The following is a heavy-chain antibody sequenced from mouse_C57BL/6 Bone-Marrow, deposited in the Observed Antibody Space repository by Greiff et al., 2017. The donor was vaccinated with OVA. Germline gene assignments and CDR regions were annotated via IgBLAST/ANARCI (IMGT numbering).Heavy chain of an antibody. D-gene: IGHD2-2*01. CDR3: ASLLWLRRGFDY. J-gene: IGHJ2*01. CDR2: IYPGDGDT. Sequence: QVQLQQSGPELVKPGASVKISCKASGYAFSSSWMNWVKQRPGKGLEWIGRIYPGDGDTNYNGKFKGKATLTADKSSSTAYMQLSSLTSEDSAVYFCASLLWLRRGFDYWGQGTTLTVSS. CDR1: GYAFSSSW. V-gene: IGHV1-82*01.